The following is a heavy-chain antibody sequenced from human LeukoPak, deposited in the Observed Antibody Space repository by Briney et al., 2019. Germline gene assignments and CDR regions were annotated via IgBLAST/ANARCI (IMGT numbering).Heavy chain of an antibody. J-gene: IGHJ4*02. CDR1: GFTFSSYA. D-gene: IGHD3-16*02. CDR3: AGYRVLLTVPHFDY. V-gene: IGHV3-23*01. Sequence: GGSLRLSCAASGFTFSSYAMSWVRQAPGKGLEWVSAISGSGGSTYYADSVKGRFTISRDNSKNTLYLQMNSLRAEDTAVYYCAGYRVLLTVPHFDYWGQGTLVTVSS. CDR2: ISGSGGST.